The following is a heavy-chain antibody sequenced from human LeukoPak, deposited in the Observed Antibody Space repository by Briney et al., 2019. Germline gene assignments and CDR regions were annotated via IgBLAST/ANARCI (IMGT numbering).Heavy chain of an antibody. J-gene: IGHJ6*03. CDR3: AKLVDYCEGRTCFTSYYYTDI. D-gene: IGHD4/OR15-4a*01. CDR2: ISSSGSTI. CDR1: GFTFSDYY. Sequence: GGSLRLSCAASGFTFSDYYMSWIRQAPGKGLEWVSYISSSGSTIYYADSVKGRFTVSRDHSRNTVDLQMSSLTLEDTAVYFCAKLVDYCEGRTCFTSYYYTDIWGKGTTVTVSS. V-gene: IGHV3-11*04.